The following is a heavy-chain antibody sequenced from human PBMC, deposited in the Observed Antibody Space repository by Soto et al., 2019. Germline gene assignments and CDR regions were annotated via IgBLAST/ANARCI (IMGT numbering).Heavy chain of an antibody. CDR3: ARGHSTSGYDS. J-gene: IGHJ4*02. Sequence: KTSETLSLTCTVSGGSISSGGYYWSWIRQSPGKGLEWIGEIHHSGSTHYNPSLKSRLTFSIDESQSQFYMMLTSVTAADTALYFCARGHSTSGYDSWGQGSLVTVSS. V-gene: IGHV4-39*07. CDR1: GGSISSGGYY. CDR2: IHHSGST. D-gene: IGHD6-6*01.